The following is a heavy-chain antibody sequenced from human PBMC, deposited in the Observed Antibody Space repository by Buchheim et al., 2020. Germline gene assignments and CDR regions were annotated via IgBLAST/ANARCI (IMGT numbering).Heavy chain of an antibody. Sequence: QVHLVQSGAKVKKPGASVKVSCKASGYTFTSSGISWVRQAPGQGLEWMGWINTNTGNPTYAQGFTGRFVFSLDTSVSTAYLQISSLKAEDTAVYYCARAPSQLRRYFDWSWGYWGQGTL. V-gene: IGHV7-4-1*02. CDR2: INTNTGNP. CDR3: ARAPSQLRRYFDWSWGY. CDR1: GYTFTSSG. D-gene: IGHD3-9*01. J-gene: IGHJ4*02.